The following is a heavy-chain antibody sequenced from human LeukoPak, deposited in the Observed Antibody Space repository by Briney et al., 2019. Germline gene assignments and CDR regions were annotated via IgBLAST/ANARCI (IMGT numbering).Heavy chain of an antibody. CDR2: INYFGTT. D-gene: IGHD1-1*01. V-gene: IGHV4-59*11. J-gene: IGHJ5*02. Sequence: SETLSLTCTVSGGSIRSHSWHWIRQSPGKGLEWIGSINYFGTTTYKPSLKSQVTLSVDASKNQFSLKLTSVTAADTAVYYCARDIGGDTDGRASYWFAPWGQGTLVTVSS. CDR3: ARDIGGDTDGRASYWFAP. CDR1: GGSIRSHS.